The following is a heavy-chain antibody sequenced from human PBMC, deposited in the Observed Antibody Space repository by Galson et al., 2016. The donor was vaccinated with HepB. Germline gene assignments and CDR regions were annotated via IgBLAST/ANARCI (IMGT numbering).Heavy chain of an antibody. D-gene: IGHD6-13*01. V-gene: IGHV2-5*02. CDR1: GFSLNTSGVG. CDR3: ARHSSSWYKLGFDP. Sequence: PALVKPTQTLTLTCTFSGFSLNTSGVGVGSIRQPPGKALHWLALIYWDDDKRYSPSLKSRLTITKDTSKNQVVLTMTNMDPVDTATYYCARHSSSWYKLGFDPWGQGTLVTVSS. CDR2: IYWDDDK. J-gene: IGHJ5*02.